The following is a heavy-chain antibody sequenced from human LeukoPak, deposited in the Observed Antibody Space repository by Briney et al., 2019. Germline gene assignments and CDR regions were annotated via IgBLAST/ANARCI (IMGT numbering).Heavy chain of an antibody. CDR2: INHNSGGT. V-gene: IGHV1-2*02. D-gene: IGHD2-21*01. Sequence: GASVKVSCKTSGYSFTDYYMHWVRQAPGQGLEWMGWINHNSGGTSSAQKFQGRVTMTRDTSITTVYMEVSWLTSDDTAIYYCARADRLHGGPYLIGPWGQGTLVTVSS. J-gene: IGHJ5*02. CDR3: ARADRLHGGPYLIGP. CDR1: GYSFTDYY.